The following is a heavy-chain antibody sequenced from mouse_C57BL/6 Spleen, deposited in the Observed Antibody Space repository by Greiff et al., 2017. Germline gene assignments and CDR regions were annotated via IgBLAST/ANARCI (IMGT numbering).Heavy chain of an antibody. D-gene: IGHD3-2*02. J-gene: IGHJ3*01. Sequence: EVQLQQSGPELVKPGASVKIPCKASGYTFTDYNMDWVKQSHGKSLEWIGDINPNNGGTIYNQKFKGKATLTVDKTSSTAYMELRSLTSEDTAVYYCARGGGDSSGYVGFAYWGQGTLVTVSA. CDR1: GYTFTDYN. CDR2: INPNNGGT. V-gene: IGHV1-18*01. CDR3: ARGGGDSSGYVGFAY.